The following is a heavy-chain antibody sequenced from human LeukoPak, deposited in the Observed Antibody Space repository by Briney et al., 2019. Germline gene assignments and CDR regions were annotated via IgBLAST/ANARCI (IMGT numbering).Heavy chain of an antibody. CDR1: GYTFTSYG. V-gene: IGHV1-18*01. D-gene: IGHD6-19*01. Sequence: ASVKVSCKASGYTFTSYGISWGRRAPGQGLEWMGWISAYNGNTNYAQKLQGRVTMTTDTSTSTAYMELRSLRSDDTAVYYCATTAVVGQNDAFDIWGQGTMVTVSS. CDR2: ISAYNGNT. CDR3: ATTAVVGQNDAFDI. J-gene: IGHJ3*02.